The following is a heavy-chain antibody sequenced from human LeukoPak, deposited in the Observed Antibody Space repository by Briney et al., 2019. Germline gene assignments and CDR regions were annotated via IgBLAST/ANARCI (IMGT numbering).Heavy chain of an antibody. Sequence: SETLSLTCKVSGDSLSSSTCNWSWIRQPPGKGLEWIGYISQSGNSYFTPSLKSRATISVDRSKNQFSLTLTSVTAADTAVYYCARDTAGGIAVDGEEFDYWGQGTLVTVSS. D-gene: IGHD6-19*01. CDR2: ISQSGNS. CDR1: GDSLSSSTCN. V-gene: IGHV4-30-2*01. J-gene: IGHJ4*02. CDR3: ARDTAGGIAVDGEEFDY.